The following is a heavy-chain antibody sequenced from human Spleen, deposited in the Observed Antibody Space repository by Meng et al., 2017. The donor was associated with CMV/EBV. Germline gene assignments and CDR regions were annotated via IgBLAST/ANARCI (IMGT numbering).Heavy chain of an antibody. D-gene: IGHD6-13*01. Sequence: ASVKVSCKASAYTFTGYYMHWVRQAPGQGLEWMGWINPENGATDYPQRFQGRVTMTRDTSISTAYMELSSLRSDDTAIYYCARDLGPLIAASAYYFDFWGQGTLVTVSS. J-gene: IGHJ4*02. V-gene: IGHV1-2*02. CDR3: ARDLGPLIAASAYYFDF. CDR2: INPENGAT. CDR1: AYTFTGYY.